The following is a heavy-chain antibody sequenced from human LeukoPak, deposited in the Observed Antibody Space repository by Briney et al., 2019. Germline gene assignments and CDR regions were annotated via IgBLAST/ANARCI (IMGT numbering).Heavy chain of an antibody. CDR3: ARGILVTVYAAFDY. D-gene: IGHD2-8*01. CDR2: IYYSGRT. J-gene: IGHJ4*02. CDR1: GGSISSYY. V-gene: IGHV4-59*12. Sequence: PSETLSLTCTVSGGSISSYYWSWIRQPPGKGLEWIGYIYYSGRTNYNPSLTSRVTISVDTSKNQFSLELSSVTAADTAVYYCARGILVTVYAAFDYWGQGTLVTVSS.